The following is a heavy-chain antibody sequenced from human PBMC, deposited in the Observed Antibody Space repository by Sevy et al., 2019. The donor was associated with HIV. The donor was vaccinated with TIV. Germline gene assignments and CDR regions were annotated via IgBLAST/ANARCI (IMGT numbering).Heavy chain of an antibody. J-gene: IGHJ4*02. CDR3: TRANLEYCSGGSCSTFGF. V-gene: IGHV3-48*02. CDR2: MDKNSGTI. Sequence: GGCLRLYCAASGFTFSSYSMNWVRQAPGKGLECVSYMDKNSGTIYYADSVKGRFLISRDNAKNSLSLQMNGLRDEDTAVYYCTRANLEYCSGGSCSTFGFWGQGTLVTVSS. CDR1: GFTFSSYS. D-gene: IGHD2-15*01.